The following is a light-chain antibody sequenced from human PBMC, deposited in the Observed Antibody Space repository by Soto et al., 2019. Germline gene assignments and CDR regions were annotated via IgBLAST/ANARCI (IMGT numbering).Light chain of an antibody. J-gene: IGKJ1*01. CDR2: GAS. Sequence: EIVLTQSPGTLSFSPGERATLSCRASQSVSNNYLAWYQQKPGQAPRLLIYGASNRATGIPDRFSGSGSGTDFTLTISRLEPEDFAVYYCQQYGSSGTFGQGTKVEIK. V-gene: IGKV3-20*01. CDR3: QQYGSSGT. CDR1: QSVSNNY.